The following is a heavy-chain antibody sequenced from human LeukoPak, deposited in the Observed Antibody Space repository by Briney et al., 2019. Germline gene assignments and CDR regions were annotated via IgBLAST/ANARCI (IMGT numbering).Heavy chain of an antibody. D-gene: IGHD3-10*01. V-gene: IGHV1-46*01. Sequence: ASVKVSCKASGYTFTSYYMHWVRQAPGQGLEWMGIINPSGGSTSYAQKFQGRVTMTMDTSTSTVYMKLSSLRSEDTAVYYCARDLGPYGSGSPMGYWGQGTLVTVSS. J-gene: IGHJ4*02. CDR1: GYTFTSYY. CDR2: INPSGGST. CDR3: ARDLGPYGSGSPMGY.